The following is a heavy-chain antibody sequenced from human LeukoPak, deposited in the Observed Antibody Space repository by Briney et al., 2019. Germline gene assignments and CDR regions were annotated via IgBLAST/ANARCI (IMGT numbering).Heavy chain of an antibody. J-gene: IGHJ4*02. CDR3: ARGAHYYDSSGYGFDY. CDR1: GGSISSYY. D-gene: IGHD3-22*01. V-gene: IGHV4-59*08. CDR2: IYYSGST. Sequence: SETLSLTCTVSGGSISSYYWSWIQQPPGKGLEWIGYIYYSGSTNYNPSLKSRVTISVDTSKNQFSLKLSSVTAADTAVYYCARGAHYYDSSGYGFDYWGQGTLVTVSS.